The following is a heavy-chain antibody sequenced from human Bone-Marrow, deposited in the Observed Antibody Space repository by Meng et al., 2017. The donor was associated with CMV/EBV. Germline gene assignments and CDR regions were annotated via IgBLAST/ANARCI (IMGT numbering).Heavy chain of an antibody. CDR2: IRYDGSNK. CDR3: AKNDIIPGAMSM. J-gene: IGHJ4*02. CDR1: GFTFSSYG. V-gene: IGHV3-30*02. D-gene: IGHD2-2*01. Sequence: GESLKISCAASGFTFSSYGMHWVRQAPGKGLEWVAFIRYDGSNKYFADSVRGRFTISRDNSKNTLYLQMNSLRAEDTAIYYCAKNDIIPGAMSMWGQGTLVTVSS.